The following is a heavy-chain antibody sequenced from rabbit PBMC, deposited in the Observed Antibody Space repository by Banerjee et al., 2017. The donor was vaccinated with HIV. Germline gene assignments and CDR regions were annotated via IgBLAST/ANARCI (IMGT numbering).Heavy chain of an antibody. CDR3: ARDTSTSFSTYGMDL. CDR1: GFSFNNGYD. D-gene: IGHD1-1*01. J-gene: IGHJ6*01. V-gene: IGHV1S40*01. Sequence: QSLEESGGDLVQPEGSLTLTCTVSGFSFNNGYDMCWVRQAPGKGLEWIACIYAGSSGGTYSATWAKGRFSISKTSSTTVTLQMTTLTAADTATYFCARDTSTSFSTYGMDLRGPGTLVTVS. CDR2: IYAGSSGGT.